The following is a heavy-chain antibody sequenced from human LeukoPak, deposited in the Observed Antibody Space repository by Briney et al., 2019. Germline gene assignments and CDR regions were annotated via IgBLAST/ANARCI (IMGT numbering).Heavy chain of an antibody. CDR2: IIPILGIA. D-gene: IGHD5-18*01. CDR1: GGTFSSYA. Sequence: SVKVSCKASGGTFSSYAISWVRQAPGQGLEWMGRIIPILGIANYAQKFQGRVTITADKSTSTAYMELSSLRSEDTAVYYCARSGYSYGHWDDYWGQGTLVTVSS. J-gene: IGHJ4*02. CDR3: ARSGYSYGHWDDY. V-gene: IGHV1-69*04.